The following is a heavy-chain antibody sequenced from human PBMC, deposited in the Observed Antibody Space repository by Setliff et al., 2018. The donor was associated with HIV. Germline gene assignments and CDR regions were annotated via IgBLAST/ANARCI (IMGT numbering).Heavy chain of an antibody. Sequence: ASVKVSCKASGYTFTSYGISWVRQAPGQGLEWMGWISGYNGDTNYAQKLQGRVTMTTDTSTSTAYMELRSLRSDDTAVYYCAAIAAAALRGTFDIWGQGTMVTVSS. CDR3: AAIAAAALRGTFDI. V-gene: IGHV1-18*01. CDR1: GYTFTSYG. CDR2: ISGYNGDT. J-gene: IGHJ3*02. D-gene: IGHD6-13*01.